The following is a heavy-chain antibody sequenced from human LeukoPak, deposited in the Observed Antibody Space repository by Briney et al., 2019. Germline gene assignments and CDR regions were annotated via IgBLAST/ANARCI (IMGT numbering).Heavy chain of an antibody. J-gene: IGHJ4*02. D-gene: IGHD3-3*01. Sequence: GGSLRLSCAASGFTFSSYAMSWVRQAPGKGLEWVSAISGSGGSTYYADSVKGRFTISRDNSKNTLYLQMNSLRAEDTAVYYCAKAITYYDFWSGYWEEDYWGQGTLVTVSS. CDR2: ISGSGGST. V-gene: IGHV3-23*01. CDR1: GFTFSSYA. CDR3: AKAITYYDFWSGYWEEDY.